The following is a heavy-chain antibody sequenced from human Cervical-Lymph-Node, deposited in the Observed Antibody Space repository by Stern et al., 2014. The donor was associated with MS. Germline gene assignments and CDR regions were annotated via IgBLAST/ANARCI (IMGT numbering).Heavy chain of an antibody. V-gene: IGHV1-18*04. CDR1: GHTFTNYG. CDR3: ARDEAGYTSGWGDVY. J-gene: IGHJ4*02. Sequence: VQLVQSGPEVKKPGASVKVSCKASGHTFTNYGISWVRQAPGQGPEWMGGINVYNGNANYAQKFQGRLTMTIETSTTTVYMDLSSLTSDDTAVYYCARDEAGYTSGWGDVYWGQGTLVTVSS. CDR2: INVYNGNA. D-gene: IGHD6-19*01.